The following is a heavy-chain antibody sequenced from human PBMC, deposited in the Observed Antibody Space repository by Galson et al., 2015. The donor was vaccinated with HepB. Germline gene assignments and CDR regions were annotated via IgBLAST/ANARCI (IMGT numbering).Heavy chain of an antibody. D-gene: IGHD1-1*01. J-gene: IGHJ6*03. V-gene: IGHV1-2*06. CDR3: ARDKLEPHIYYMDI. Sequence: SVKVSCKASGYTFTGYYMHWVRQAPGQGLEWMGRINPNSGGTNYAQKFQGRVTMTRDTSISTAYMELSRLRSDDTAVYYCARDKLEPHIYYMDIWGKGTTVTVSS. CDR1: GYTFTGYY. CDR2: INPNSGGT.